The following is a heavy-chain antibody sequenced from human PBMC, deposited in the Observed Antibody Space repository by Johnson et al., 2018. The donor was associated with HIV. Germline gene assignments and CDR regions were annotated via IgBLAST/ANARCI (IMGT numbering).Heavy chain of an antibody. CDR2: IKQDGSEK. CDR3: AREREFTMCDAFDI. V-gene: IGHV3-7*01. Sequence: EQLVESGGGLVQPGGSLRLSCAASGFTFSSYWMSWVRQAPGKGLEWVANIKQDGSEKYYVDSVKGRFTISRDNAKNSLYLQMNSLRADDTAVYYCAREREFTMCDAFDIWGQGTMVTVSS. J-gene: IGHJ3*02. D-gene: IGHD3-10*02. CDR1: GFTFSSYW.